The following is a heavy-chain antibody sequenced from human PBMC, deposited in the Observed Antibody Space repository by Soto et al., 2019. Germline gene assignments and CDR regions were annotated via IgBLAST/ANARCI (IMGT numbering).Heavy chain of an antibody. CDR2: IYSGGST. V-gene: IGHV3-66*01. CDR3: ARVGDSTVTNENWFDP. Sequence: EVQLVESGGGLVQPGGSLRLSCAASGFTVSSNYMSWVRQAPGKGLEWVSVIYSGGSTYYADSVKGRFTISRDNSKNTLYLQMNSLRAEDTAVYYCARVGDSTVTNENWFDPWGQGTLVTVSS. J-gene: IGHJ5*02. D-gene: IGHD4-17*01. CDR1: GFTVSSNY.